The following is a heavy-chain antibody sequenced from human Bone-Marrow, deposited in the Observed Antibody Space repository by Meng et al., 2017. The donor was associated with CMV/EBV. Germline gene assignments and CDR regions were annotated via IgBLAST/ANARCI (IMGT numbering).Heavy chain of an antibody. CDR2: ISAYNGNT. D-gene: IGHD3-3*01. V-gene: IGHV1-18*01. CDR3: ARERFLGSGMDV. J-gene: IGHJ6*02. Sequence: GESLKISCAASGFTFSSYGISWVRQAPGQGLEWMGWISAYNGNTNYAQKLQGRVTMTTDTSTSTAYMELRSLRSDDTAVYYCARERFLGSGMDVWGQGTTVTVSS. CDR1: GFTFSSYG.